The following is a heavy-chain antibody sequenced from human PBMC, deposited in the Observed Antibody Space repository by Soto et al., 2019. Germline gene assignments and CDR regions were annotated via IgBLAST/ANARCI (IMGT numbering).Heavy chain of an antibody. V-gene: IGHV3-33*01. Sequence: QVQLVESGGGVVQPGRSLRLSCAASGFTFNNYGMHWVRQAQGKGLEWVAVIWNDGSKEDYADSVKGRFTISRDDSKSTLYLQMNSLGAEDTAVYYCARAIGRLSEPDYWGQGTLVSVSS. J-gene: IGHJ4*02. CDR3: ARAIGRLSEPDY. CDR2: IWNDGSKE. CDR1: GFTFNNYG. D-gene: IGHD3-10*01.